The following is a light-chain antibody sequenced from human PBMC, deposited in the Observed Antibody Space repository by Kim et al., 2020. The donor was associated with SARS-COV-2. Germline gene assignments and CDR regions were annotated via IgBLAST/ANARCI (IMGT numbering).Light chain of an antibody. V-gene: IGLV1-47*01. CDR1: IRNIGSYY. CDR3: AAWDDSLSGLE. J-gene: IGLJ2*01. CDR2: RNN. Sequence: GQPVTMSCSGSIRNIGSYYVYWYQQVPGSAPKRLIHRNNQLPSGVPDRFSGSMSGTSASLAISGLRSEDEADYYCAAWDDSLSGLEFGGGTQLTVL.